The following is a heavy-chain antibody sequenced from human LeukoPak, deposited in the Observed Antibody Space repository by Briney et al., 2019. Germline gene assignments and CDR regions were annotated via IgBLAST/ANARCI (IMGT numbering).Heavy chain of an antibody. CDR2: ISGDSRYI. D-gene: IGHD6-13*01. J-gene: IGHJ4*02. CDR3: ARGPFSSSWSEFDY. Sequence: GGSLILSCAASGLTFSDYSLNRVRQAPGKGLEWVSCISGDSRYIYYADSVKGRSTISRDNAQNSLYLHMNSLRAEDTAVYYCARGPFSSSWSEFDYWGQGTLVTVSS. CDR1: GLTFSDYS. V-gene: IGHV3-21*06.